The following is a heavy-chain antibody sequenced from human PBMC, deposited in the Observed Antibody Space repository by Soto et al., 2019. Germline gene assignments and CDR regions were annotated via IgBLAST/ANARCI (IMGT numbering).Heavy chain of an antibody. Sequence: EVQLLESGGGLVQPGGSLRLSCAASGFTFSSYAMSWVRQAPGKGLEWVSAISGSGGSTYYADSVKGRFTISRDNSKNTLYLQRSSLSAEDTAVYYCAKDWGVANYYDRAFQHWGQGTLVTVSS. CDR1: GFTFSSYA. CDR2: ISGSGGST. D-gene: IGHD3-22*01. J-gene: IGHJ1*01. CDR3: AKDWGVANYYDRAFQH. V-gene: IGHV3-23*01.